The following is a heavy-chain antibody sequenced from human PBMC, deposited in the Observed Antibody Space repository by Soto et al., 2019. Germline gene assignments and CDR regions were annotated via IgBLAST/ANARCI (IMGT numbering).Heavy chain of an antibody. Sequence: QVQLQESGPGLVKPSETLSLTCTVSGDSIRNYYWSWIRQAPGKGLEYIGYIFYSGSTNYNPSLKSRVAISVVTSRTQFALKLRSVTAADTATYYCARVERGYSYGSIIDFWGRGTLVTVSS. CDR1: GDSIRNYY. CDR3: ARVERGYSYGSIIDF. V-gene: IGHV4-59*01. D-gene: IGHD5-18*01. J-gene: IGHJ4*01. CDR2: IFYSGST.